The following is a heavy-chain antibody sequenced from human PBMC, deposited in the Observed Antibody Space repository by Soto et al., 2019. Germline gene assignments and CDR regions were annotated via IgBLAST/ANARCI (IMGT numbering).Heavy chain of an antibody. D-gene: IGHD6-6*01. CDR3: ATGPALAARPDNWFDP. CDR2: ISGSGGST. V-gene: IGHV3-23*01. Sequence: GGSLRLSCAASGFTFSSYAMSWVRQAPGKGLEWVSAISGSGGSTYYADSVKGRFTISRDNSKNTLYLQMNSLRAEDTAVYSCATGPALAARPDNWFDPWGQGTLVTVSS. CDR1: GFTFSSYA. J-gene: IGHJ5*02.